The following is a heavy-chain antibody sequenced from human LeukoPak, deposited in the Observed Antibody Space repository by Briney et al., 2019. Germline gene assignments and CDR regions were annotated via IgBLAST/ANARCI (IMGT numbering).Heavy chain of an antibody. J-gene: IGHJ4*02. CDR3: ARSIANFDY. CDR1: GYTFSSYG. D-gene: IGHD2-21*01. CDR2: ISTYNGNT. Sequence: ASVKVSCKASGYTFSSYGITWVRQAPGQGLEWMGWISTYNGNTNYAQNLQGRVTMTTDTSTSTAYMELRSLRSDDTAVYYCARSIANFDYWGQGTLVTVSS. V-gene: IGHV1-18*01.